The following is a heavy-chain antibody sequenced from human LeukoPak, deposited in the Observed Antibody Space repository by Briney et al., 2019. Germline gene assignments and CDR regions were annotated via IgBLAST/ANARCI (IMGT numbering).Heavy chain of an antibody. Sequence: PGGSLRLSCAASGFTFSSYAMSWVRQAPGKGLEWVALISFNGNYEDYTQSVKGRFTISRDNSKNTLFLQMNSLRPEDTAVYYCSSAASGQPDYWGQGTLVIVSS. CDR3: SSAASGQPDY. CDR2: ISFNGNYE. V-gene: IGHV3-30*03. J-gene: IGHJ4*02. CDR1: GFTFSSYA. D-gene: IGHD6-13*01.